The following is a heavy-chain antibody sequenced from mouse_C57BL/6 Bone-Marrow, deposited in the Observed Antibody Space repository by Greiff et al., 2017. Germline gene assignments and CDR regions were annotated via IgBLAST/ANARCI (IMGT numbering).Heavy chain of an antibody. CDR1: GYAFSSSW. D-gene: IGHD1-1*01. Sequence: VQLQQSGPELVKPGASVKISCKASGYAFSSSWMNWVKQRPGKGLEWIGRIYPGDGDTNYNGKFKGKATLTADKSSSTAYMQLSSLTSEDSAVYFCARSSSYGWFAYWGQGTLVTVSA. V-gene: IGHV1-82*01. CDR2: IYPGDGDT. CDR3: ARSSSYGWFAY. J-gene: IGHJ3*01.